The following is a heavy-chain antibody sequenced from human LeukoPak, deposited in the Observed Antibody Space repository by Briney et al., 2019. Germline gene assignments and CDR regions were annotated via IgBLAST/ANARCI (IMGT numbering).Heavy chain of an antibody. CDR1: GFTFSSYS. D-gene: IGHD1-7*01. CDR3: ARGIGLIGLELADY. CDR2: ISSSSSYI. J-gene: IGHJ4*02. Sequence: GGSLRLSCAASGFTFSSYSMNWVRQAPGKGLEWVSSISSSSSYIYYADSVKGRFTISRGNAKNSLYLQMNSLRAEDTAVYYCARGIGLIGLELADYWGQGTLVTVSS. V-gene: IGHV3-21*01.